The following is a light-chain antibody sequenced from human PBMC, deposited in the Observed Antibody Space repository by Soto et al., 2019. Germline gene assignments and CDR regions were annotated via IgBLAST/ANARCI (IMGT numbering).Light chain of an antibody. CDR3: QQYFSWPLI. Sequence: EIVLTQSPATLSTSPGEGATLSCRASQGVGRSVAWYQQTPGQSPRLLIYSASTRASGVPARFSGSGSGTELPLTISILQSEVFAVFSCQQYFSWPLIFGGGTKV. V-gene: IGKV3-15*01. CDR2: SAS. CDR1: QGVGRS. J-gene: IGKJ4*01.